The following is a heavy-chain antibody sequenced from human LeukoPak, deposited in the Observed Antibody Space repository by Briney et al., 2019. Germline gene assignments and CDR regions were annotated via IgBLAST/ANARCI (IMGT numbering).Heavy chain of an antibody. Sequence: GESLKISCKGAGYSFTSHWIGWVRQMPGKGLEWVGIIYPGDSETKYSPSFQGQVTISADKSITTAYLQWSSLKASDTAMYHCARRRSSGSDAFDIWGQGTMVTVSS. V-gene: IGHV5-51*01. D-gene: IGHD5-12*01. J-gene: IGHJ3*02. CDR2: IYPGDSET. CDR1: GYSFTSHW. CDR3: ARRRSSGSDAFDI.